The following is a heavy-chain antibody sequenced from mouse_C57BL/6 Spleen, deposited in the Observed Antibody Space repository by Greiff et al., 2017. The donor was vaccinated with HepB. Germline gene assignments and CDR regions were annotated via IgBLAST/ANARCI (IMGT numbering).Heavy chain of an antibody. CDR2: ISNGGGST. D-gene: IGHD1-1*02. CDR3: ARRNYAHWYFDV. J-gene: IGHJ1*03. CDR1: GFTFSDYY. Sequence: EVKLMESGGGLVQPGGSLKLSCAASGFTFSDYYMYWVRQTPEKRLEWVAYISNGGGSTYYPDTVKGRFTISRDNAKNTLYLQMSRLKSEDTAMYYCARRNYAHWYFDVWGTGTTVTVSS. V-gene: IGHV5-12*01.